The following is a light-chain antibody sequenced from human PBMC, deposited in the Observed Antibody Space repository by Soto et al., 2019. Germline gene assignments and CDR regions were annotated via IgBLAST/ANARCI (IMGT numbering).Light chain of an antibody. CDR2: QVT. CDR3: NSYSSTSFYV. J-gene: IGLJ1*01. CDR1: SSDVGTYYL. Sequence: QSALTQPASVSGSPGQSITISCTGTSSDVGTYYLVSWYQQHPGKVPKVMIYQVTSRASGVSHRFSGSKSGNTAALTISGLQPEDEAEYYCNSYSSTSFYVFGTGTKLTVL. V-gene: IGLV2-14*02.